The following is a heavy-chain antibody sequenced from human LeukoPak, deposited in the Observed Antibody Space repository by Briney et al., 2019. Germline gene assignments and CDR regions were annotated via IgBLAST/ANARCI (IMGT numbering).Heavy chain of an antibody. CDR1: GYTFTDFY. CDR3: AREAGDNAYDI. V-gene: IGHV1-2*02. J-gene: IGHJ3*02. D-gene: IGHD2-21*01. Sequence: APVKVSCKASGYTFTDFYMHWVRQAPGQGLEWMGWINPKNGDTRYVQKFQGRVTMTRDTSISTSYMEVSRLTSDDTAVYYCAREAGDNAYDIWGQGTVVTVSS. CDR2: INPKNGDT.